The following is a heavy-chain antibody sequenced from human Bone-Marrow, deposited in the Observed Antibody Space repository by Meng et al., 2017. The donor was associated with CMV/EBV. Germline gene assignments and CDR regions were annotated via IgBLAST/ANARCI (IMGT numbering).Heavy chain of an antibody. CDR3: ARPQNYDFWSGYRPYYYYGMDV. D-gene: IGHD3-3*01. Sequence: GGSLRLSCAASGFTFSNYWMTWVRQAPGKGLEWVANINQDGSEKYYVDSVKGRFTFSRDNAKNSLYLQMNSLRAEDTAVYYCARPQNYDFWSGYRPYYYYGMDVWGQGTTVTVSS. CDR1: GFTFSNYW. J-gene: IGHJ6*02. V-gene: IGHV3-7*01. CDR2: INQDGSEK.